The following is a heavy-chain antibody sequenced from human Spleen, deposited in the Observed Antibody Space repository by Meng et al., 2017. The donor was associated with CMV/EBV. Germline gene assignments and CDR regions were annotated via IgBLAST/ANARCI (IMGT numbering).Heavy chain of an antibody. CDR2: ISSSSSYI. J-gene: IGHJ3*02. D-gene: IGHD2-2*01. CDR3: ARDFGYCSSTSCYPAPDAFDI. V-gene: IGHV3-21*01. CDR1: GFTFSSYS. Sequence: GGSLRLSCAASGFTFSSYSMNWVRQAPGKGLEWVSSISSSSSYIYYADSVKGRFTISRDNAKNSLYLQMNSLRAEDTAVYYCARDFGYCSSTSCYPAPDAFDIWGQGTMVTVSS.